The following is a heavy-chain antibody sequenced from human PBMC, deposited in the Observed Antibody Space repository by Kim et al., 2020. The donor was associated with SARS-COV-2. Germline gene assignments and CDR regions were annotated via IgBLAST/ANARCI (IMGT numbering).Heavy chain of an antibody. CDR2: ISNSGTTI. D-gene: IGHD2-21*01. CDR3: ARGTVGDTRGWFDP. V-gene: IGHV3-48*03. CDR1: GFTFSNYE. Sequence: GGSLRLSCAASGFTFSNYEMNWVRQAPGKGLEWLSYISNSGTTIYYADPVKGRFIVSRDNAKNSLFLQMNSLRVEDTAVYYCARGTVGDTRGWFDPWGQETLVTVSS. J-gene: IGHJ5*02.